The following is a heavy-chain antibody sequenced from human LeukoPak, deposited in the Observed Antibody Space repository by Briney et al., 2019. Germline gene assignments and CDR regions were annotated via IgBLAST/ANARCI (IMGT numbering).Heavy chain of an antibody. D-gene: IGHD2-2*01. Sequence: PGGSLRLSCAASRFTVSSNYMSWVRQAPGKGLEWVSVIYASGGTYYADSVKGRFTISRDNSKEALYLQMNSLGAEDTAVYYCARVSVSFNMPFDYWGQGTLVTVSS. CDR3: ARVSVSFNMPFDY. J-gene: IGHJ4*02. CDR1: RFTVSSNY. CDR2: IYASGGT. V-gene: IGHV3-66*01.